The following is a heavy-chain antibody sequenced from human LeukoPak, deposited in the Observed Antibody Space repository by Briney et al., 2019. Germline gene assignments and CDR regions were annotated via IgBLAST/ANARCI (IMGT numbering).Heavy chain of an antibody. CDR1: GFTFSNAW. D-gene: IGHD1-26*01. Sequence: GGSLRLSCAASGFTFSNAWMSWVRQAPGKGLEWVAVISYDGSNKYYADSVKGRFTISRDNSKNTLYLQMNSLRAEDTAVYYCAKDLRELGGDYFDYWGQGTLVTVSS. CDR2: ISYDGSNK. V-gene: IGHV3-30*18. J-gene: IGHJ4*02. CDR3: AKDLRELGGDYFDY.